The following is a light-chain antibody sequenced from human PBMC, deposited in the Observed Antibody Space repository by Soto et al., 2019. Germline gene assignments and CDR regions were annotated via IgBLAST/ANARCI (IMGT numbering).Light chain of an antibody. J-gene: IGLJ3*02. CDR3: SSYTSLSGV. V-gene: IGLV2-14*01. CDR1: SSDVGGYNF. Sequence: QSALTQPASVSGSPGQSITISCTGTSSDVGGYNFVSWYQQHPGKAPKLMIYEVTNRPSGVSDRFSGSKSGNTASLTISGLQGEDEADYYCSSYTSLSGVFGGGTKLTVL. CDR2: EVT.